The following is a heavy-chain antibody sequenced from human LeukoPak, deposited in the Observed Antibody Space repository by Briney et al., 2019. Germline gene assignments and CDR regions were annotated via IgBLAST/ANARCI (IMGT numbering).Heavy chain of an antibody. CDR3: ARPPLRLGELSLFY. Sequence: GASVKVSCKASGGTFSSYAISWVRQAPGQGLEWMGGIIPIFGTANYAQKFQGRVTITADKSTSTAYMELSSLRSEDTAVYYCARPPLRLGELSLFYWGQGTLVTVSS. J-gene: IGHJ4*02. CDR2: IIPIFGTA. V-gene: IGHV1-69*06. CDR1: GGTFSSYA. D-gene: IGHD3-16*02.